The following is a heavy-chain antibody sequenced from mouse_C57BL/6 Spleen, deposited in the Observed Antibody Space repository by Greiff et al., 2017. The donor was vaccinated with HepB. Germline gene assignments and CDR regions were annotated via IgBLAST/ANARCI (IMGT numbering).Heavy chain of an antibody. V-gene: IGHV1-80*01. CDR2: IYPGDGDT. J-gene: IGHJ2*01. CDR1: GYAFSSYW. CDR3: AREGGNLRRGYYFDY. Sequence: QVQLKQSGAELVKPGASVKISCKASGYAFSSYWMNWVKQRPGKGLEWIGQIYPGDGDTNYNGKFKGKATLTADKSSSTAYMQLSSLTSEDSAVYFCAREGGNLRRGYYFDYWGQGTTLTVSS. D-gene: IGHD2-1*01.